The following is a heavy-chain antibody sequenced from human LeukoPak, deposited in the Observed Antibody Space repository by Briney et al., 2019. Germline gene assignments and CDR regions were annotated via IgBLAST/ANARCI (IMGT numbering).Heavy chain of an antibody. CDR3: AKETYSSGWYHYFDY. V-gene: IGHV3-23*01. CDR2: ISGSGGST. Sequence: GGSLRLSCVAYGFTFRSYAMSWVRQAPGKGLQWVSGISGSGGSTYCADSVKGRFTISRDNSKNTLFLQMNSLRAEDTAVYYCAKETYSSGWYHYFDYWGQGTLVTASS. J-gene: IGHJ4*02. D-gene: IGHD6-19*01. CDR1: GFTFRSYA.